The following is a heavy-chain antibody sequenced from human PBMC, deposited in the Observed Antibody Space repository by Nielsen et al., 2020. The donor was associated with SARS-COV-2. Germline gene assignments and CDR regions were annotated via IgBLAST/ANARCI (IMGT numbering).Heavy chain of an antibody. CDR2: ISYDGSNK. Sequence: WLRQPPGKGLEWVAVISYDGSNKYYADSVKGRFTISRDNSKNTLYLQMNSLRAEDTAVYYCAKDARYCSSTSCYPGASDYYYYYYMDVWGKGTTVTVSS. CDR3: AKDARYCSSTSCYPGASDYYYYYYMDV. D-gene: IGHD2-2*01. V-gene: IGHV3-30*18. J-gene: IGHJ6*03.